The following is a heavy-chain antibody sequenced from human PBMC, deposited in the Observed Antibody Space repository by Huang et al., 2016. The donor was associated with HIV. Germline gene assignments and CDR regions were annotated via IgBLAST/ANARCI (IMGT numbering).Heavy chain of an antibody. Sequence: QVHLQQWGAGLLKSAETLSLTCAVDGGSLSGYYWRWFRQNPGKGLEWIGEINHVGSSNYNPAMKSRVSIAMDGSKKQFSLKLRSISDADTAVYFCARDATKNPRGWFDPWGQGTLVTVSS. CDR1: GGSLSGYY. V-gene: IGHV4-34*02. CDR2: INHVGSS. CDR3: ARDATKNPRGWFDP. D-gene: IGHD3-10*01. J-gene: IGHJ5*02.